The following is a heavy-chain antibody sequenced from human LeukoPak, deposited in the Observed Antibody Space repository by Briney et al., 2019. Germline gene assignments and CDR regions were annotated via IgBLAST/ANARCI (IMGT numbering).Heavy chain of an antibody. CDR3: AKDSTGITTVTGDGY. CDR2: IRYDGSRK. D-gene: IGHD4-17*01. CDR1: GFTFSTYG. Sequence: GGSLRLSCAASGFTFSTYGMHWVRQAPGKGLEWVAFIRYDGSRKYLADSVKGRFTISRDNSKNTLYLQMSNLRAEDTAVYYCAKDSTGITTVTGDGYWGQGTLVTVSS. J-gene: IGHJ4*02. V-gene: IGHV3-30*02.